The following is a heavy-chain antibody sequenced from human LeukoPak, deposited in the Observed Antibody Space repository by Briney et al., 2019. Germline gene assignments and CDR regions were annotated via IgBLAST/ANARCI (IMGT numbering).Heavy chain of an antibody. CDR2: ISYDGRNK. CDR1: GFTFSSYA. CDR3: ARDRRTPLTDYFDY. J-gene: IGHJ4*02. V-gene: IGHV3-30*04. Sequence: PGGSLRLSCVVSGFTFSSYAMHWVRQAPGKGLEWVVVISYDGRNKYYADSVKGRFTISRDNAKNTLYLQMNSLRAEDTAVYYCARDRRTPLTDYFDYWGQGTLVTVSS. D-gene: IGHD2-15*01.